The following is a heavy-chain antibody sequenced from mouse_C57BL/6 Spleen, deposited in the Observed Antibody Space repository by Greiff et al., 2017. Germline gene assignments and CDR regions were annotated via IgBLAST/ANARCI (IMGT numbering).Heavy chain of an antibody. Sequence: VKVVESGAELAKPGASVTLSCKASVYTFTSSWMHWVKQRPGQGLEWIGYINPSSGYPKYNQKFKDKATLTAEKSSSTAYMQLSRPTYEDSAVYYCARSSYSNYAMDYWGQGTSVTVSS. CDR1: VYTFTSSW. D-gene: IGHD2-5*01. CDR3: ARSSYSNYAMDY. CDR2: INPSSGYP. J-gene: IGHJ4*01. V-gene: IGHV1-7*01.